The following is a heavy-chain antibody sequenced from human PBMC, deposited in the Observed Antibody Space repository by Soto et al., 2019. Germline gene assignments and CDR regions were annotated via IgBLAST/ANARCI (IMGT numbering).Heavy chain of an antibody. Sequence: EVQLLESGGGLVQPGGSLRLSCAASGFTFSSYAMSWVRQAPGKGLEWVSAISGSGGSTYYADSVKGRFTISRDNSKNTLYLQMNNLRAEHTAVYYCAKGMVQPSPDSSGYYPHWYFDLWGRGTLVTVSS. CDR2: ISGSGGST. J-gene: IGHJ2*01. V-gene: IGHV3-23*01. D-gene: IGHD3-22*01. CDR1: GFTFSSYA. CDR3: AKGMVQPSPDSSGYYPHWYFDL.